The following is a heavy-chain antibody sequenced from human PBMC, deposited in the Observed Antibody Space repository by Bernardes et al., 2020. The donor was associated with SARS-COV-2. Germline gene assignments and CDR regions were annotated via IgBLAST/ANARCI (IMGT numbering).Heavy chain of an antibody. J-gene: IGHJ4*02. CDR1: GYTFTGYY. Sequence: ASVKVSCKASGYTFTGYYMHWVRQAPGQGLEWMGWINPNSGGTNYAQKFQGRVTMTGDTSISTAYMELSRLRSDDTAVYYCARCGFGGSCYGVDYWGQGTLVTVSS. CDR2: INPNSGGT. D-gene: IGHD2-15*01. V-gene: IGHV1-2*02. CDR3: ARCGFGGSCYGVDY.